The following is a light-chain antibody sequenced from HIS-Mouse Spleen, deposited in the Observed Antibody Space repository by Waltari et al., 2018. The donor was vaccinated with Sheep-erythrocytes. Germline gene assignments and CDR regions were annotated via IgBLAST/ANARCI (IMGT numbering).Light chain of an antibody. J-gene: IGLJ2*01. Sequence: QSALTQPASVSGSPGQSITISCTGTSSAVGGYNHVSWYQQHPGKAPKLMIYEVSNRPSGVSNRFSGSKSGNTASLTISGLQAEDEADYYCSSYTSSSTPVVFGGGTKLTVL. CDR1: SSAVGGYNH. CDR2: EVS. V-gene: IGLV2-14*01. CDR3: SSYTSSSTPVV.